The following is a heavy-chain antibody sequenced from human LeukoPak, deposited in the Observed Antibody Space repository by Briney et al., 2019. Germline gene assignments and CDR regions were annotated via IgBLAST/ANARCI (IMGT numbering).Heavy chain of an antibody. D-gene: IGHD6-13*01. J-gene: IGHJ4*02. CDR1: GGSISTYY. V-gene: IGHV4-59*01. CDR2: ISNSGIT. Sequence: PSETLSLTYTVSGGSISTYYWNWIRQPPGKGLEWIGYISNSGITTYNPSLKSRVTISVDSSKSQFSLKLNSVTAADTAAYYCARSGGYSSSWSLWGQGTLVTVSS. CDR3: ARSGGYSSSWSL.